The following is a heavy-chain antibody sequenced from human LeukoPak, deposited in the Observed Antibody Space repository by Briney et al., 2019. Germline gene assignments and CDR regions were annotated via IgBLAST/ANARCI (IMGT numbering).Heavy chain of an antibody. CDR2: ISSSSTI. J-gene: IGHJ6*03. V-gene: IGHV3-48*01. CDR1: GFTLSGYC. Sequence: GGSLRLSCPAAGFTLSGYCLNWVRQTPGKGLEWVSYISSSSTIYYADSVKGRFTISRDNAKNSLYLQMNSLRAEDTDVYYCAGDLGSALTCHYYYDMDFWGKGTLVTVSS. CDR3: AGDLGSALTCHYYYDMDF. D-gene: IGHD3-9*01.